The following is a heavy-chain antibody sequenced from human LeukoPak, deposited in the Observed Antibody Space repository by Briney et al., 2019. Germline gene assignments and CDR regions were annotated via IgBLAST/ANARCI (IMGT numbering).Heavy chain of an antibody. Sequence: GGSLRLSCAASGFTFSSYAMSWVRQAPGKGLEWVSAISGSGGSTYYADSVKGRFTISRDNSKNTLYLQMNSLRAEDTAVYYCAKGAATIFWVDYYYYMDVWGKGTTVTVSS. CDR3: AKGAATIFWVDYYYYMDV. CDR2: ISGSGGST. D-gene: IGHD5-12*01. V-gene: IGHV3-23*01. CDR1: GFTFSSYA. J-gene: IGHJ6*03.